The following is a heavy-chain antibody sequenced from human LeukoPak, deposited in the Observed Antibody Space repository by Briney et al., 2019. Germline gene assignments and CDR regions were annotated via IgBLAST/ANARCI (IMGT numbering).Heavy chain of an antibody. CDR1: GFTFSSYS. J-gene: IGHJ4*02. CDR2: ISSSSSTI. V-gene: IGHV3-48*04. D-gene: IGHD2-2*01. CDR3: ARDLEYCSSTSCYN. Sequence: GGSLRLSCAAPGFTFSSYSMNWVRQAPGKGLEWVSYISSSSSTIYYADSVKGRFTISRDNAKNSLYLQMNSLRAEDTAVYYCARDLEYCSSTSCYNWGQGTLVTVSS.